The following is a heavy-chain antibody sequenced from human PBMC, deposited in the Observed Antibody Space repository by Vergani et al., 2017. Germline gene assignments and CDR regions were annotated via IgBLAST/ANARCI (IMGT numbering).Heavy chain of an antibody. CDR1: GGSISSYY. CDR3: TTDLTYYDILTGTN. J-gene: IGHJ4*02. CDR2: IYYSGST. V-gene: IGHV4-59*01. D-gene: IGHD3-9*01. Sequence: QVQLQESGPGLVKPSETLSLTCTVSGGSISSYYWSWIRQPPGKGLEWIGYIYYSGSTNYNPSLKSRVTISVDTSKNQFSLKLSSVTAADTAVYYCTTDLTYYDILTGTNWGQGTLVTVSS.